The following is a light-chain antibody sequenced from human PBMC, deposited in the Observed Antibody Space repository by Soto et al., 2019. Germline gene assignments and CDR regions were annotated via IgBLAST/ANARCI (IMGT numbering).Light chain of an antibody. CDR2: EVS. Sequence: QSALTQPASVSGSTGQSITISCTGTSSDVGSYSLVSWYQHHPGKAPKLIIYEVSKRPSGVSNRFSGSKSGNTASLTISGLQAEDEADYYCCSYAGSSTHVVFGGGTKLTVL. V-gene: IGLV2-23*02. CDR3: CSYAGSSTHVV. CDR1: SSDVGSYSL. J-gene: IGLJ2*01.